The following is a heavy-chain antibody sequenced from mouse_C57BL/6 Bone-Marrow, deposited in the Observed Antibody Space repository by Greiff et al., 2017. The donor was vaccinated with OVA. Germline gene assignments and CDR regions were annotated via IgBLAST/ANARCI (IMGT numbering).Heavy chain of an antibody. Sequence: QVQLQQSGPGLVQPSQSLSITCTVSGFSLTSYGVHWVRQSPGKGLEWLGVIWSGGSTDYNAAFISRLSISKDNSKSQVFFKMNSLQADDTAIYYCARETTTVVPNWYFDVWGTGTTVTVSS. V-gene: IGHV2-2*01. CDR2: IWSGGST. D-gene: IGHD1-1*01. J-gene: IGHJ1*03. CDR3: ARETTTVVPNWYFDV. CDR1: GFSLTSYG.